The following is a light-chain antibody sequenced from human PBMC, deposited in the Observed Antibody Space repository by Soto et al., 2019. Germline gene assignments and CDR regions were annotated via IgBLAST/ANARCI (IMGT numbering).Light chain of an antibody. J-gene: IGKJ4*01. CDR1: QSVSSY. V-gene: IGKV3-11*01. CDR2: DAS. Sequence: EIVLTQSPATLSLSPGERATLSCRASQSVSSYLAWYQQKPGQAPRLLIYDASNRATGIPARFSGSGSGTDFTLTISSREPEDFALYYCQQRSNWPPLTFGGGTKVEIK. CDR3: QQRSNWPPLT.